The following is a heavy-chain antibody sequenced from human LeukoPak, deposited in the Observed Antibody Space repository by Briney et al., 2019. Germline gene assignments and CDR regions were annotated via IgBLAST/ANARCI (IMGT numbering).Heavy chain of an antibody. J-gene: IGHJ4*02. V-gene: IGHV4-34*01. CDR1: GESFSAYF. CDR3: ARGSSFDGYCSAGACDAGYYDS. D-gene: IGHD2-15*01. CDR2: INHRGSS. Sequence: PSETLSLTCAVYGESFSAYFWNWIHQAPGKPLEYIGEINHRGSSHYNPSLKTRVTLAVDTSKNQFSLRLTSVTAADTAVYFCARGSSFDGYCSAGACDAGYYDSWGQGTPVTVSS.